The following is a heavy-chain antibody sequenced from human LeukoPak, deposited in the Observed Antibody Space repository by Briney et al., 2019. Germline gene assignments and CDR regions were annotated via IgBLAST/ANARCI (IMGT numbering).Heavy chain of an antibody. CDR2: IIPILGIA. D-gene: IGHD3-22*01. Sequence: SVKVSCKASEGTFSSYAISWVRQAPGQGLEWMGRIIPILGIANYAQKFQGRVTITADKSTSTAYMELSSLRSEDTAMYYCARLTYYYDSSGYYRETWGQGTLVTVSS. CDR3: ARLTYYYDSSGYYRET. CDR1: EGTFSSYA. J-gene: IGHJ5*02. V-gene: IGHV1-69*04.